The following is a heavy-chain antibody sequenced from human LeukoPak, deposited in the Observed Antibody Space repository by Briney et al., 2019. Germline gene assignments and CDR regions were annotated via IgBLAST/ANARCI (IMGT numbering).Heavy chain of an antibody. D-gene: IGHD3-10*01. CDR3: ARDNADYASGGDWFDP. V-gene: IGHV4-59*01. Sequence: PSETLSLTCTVSGGSISGYYWTWIRQPPGKGLEWIGYVYHSGGTSYNPSLKSRVTIAVDTSKNQFSLKLTSVTAADTAAYYCARDNADYASGGDWFDPWGQGTLVTVSS. CDR2: VYHSGGT. J-gene: IGHJ5*02. CDR1: GGSISGYY.